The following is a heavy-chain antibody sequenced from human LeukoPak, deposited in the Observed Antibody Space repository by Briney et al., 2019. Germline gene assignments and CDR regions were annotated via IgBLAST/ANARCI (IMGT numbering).Heavy chain of an antibody. J-gene: IGHJ4*02. Sequence: GGSLRLSCAASGFTFSSSWMTWVCQAPGKGLEWVANIKEDGSEYNYVDSVKGRFTISRDNAKKSLYLQMNSLRAEDTAVYYCARDSAYFRFDYWGQGTLVTVSS. CDR2: IKEDGSEY. CDR1: GFTFSSSW. CDR3: ARDSAYFRFDY. V-gene: IGHV3-7*01. D-gene: IGHD3-16*01.